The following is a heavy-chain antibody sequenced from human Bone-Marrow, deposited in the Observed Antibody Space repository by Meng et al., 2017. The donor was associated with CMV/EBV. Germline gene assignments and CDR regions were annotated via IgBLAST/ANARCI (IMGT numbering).Heavy chain of an antibody. CDR1: GFTFSSYW. CDR2: INSVGSST. CDR3: ARGGSPRDY. V-gene: IGHV3-74*01. Sequence: LILSCAASGFTFSSYWMHWVRQAPGKGLVWVSRINSVGSSTNYADSVKGRFTISRDNAKNTLYLQMNSLRAEDTAVYYCARGGSPRDYWGQGTLVTVSS. D-gene: IGHD1-26*01. J-gene: IGHJ4*02.